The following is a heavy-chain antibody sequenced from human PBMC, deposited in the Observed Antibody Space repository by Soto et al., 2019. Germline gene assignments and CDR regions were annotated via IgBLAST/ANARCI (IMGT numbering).Heavy chain of an antibody. D-gene: IGHD3-3*01. V-gene: IGHV3-23*01. Sequence: GGSLRLSCAASGFTFSSYAMSWVRQAPGKGLEWVSAISGSGGSTYYADSVKGRFAISRDNSKNTLYLQMNSLRAEDTAVYYCAKSLTYYDFWSGYTGHYGMDVWGQGTTVTVSS. CDR1: GFTFSSYA. J-gene: IGHJ6*02. CDR3: AKSLTYYDFWSGYTGHYGMDV. CDR2: ISGSGGST.